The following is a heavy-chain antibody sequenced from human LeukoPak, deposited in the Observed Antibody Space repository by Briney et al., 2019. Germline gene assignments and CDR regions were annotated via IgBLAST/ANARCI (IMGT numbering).Heavy chain of an antibody. CDR2: INWNGGST. Sequence: RPGGSLTLSCAASGFTFDDYGLSWVRQPPGKGLEWVSGINWNGGSTGYADSVKGRFTISRDNAKNSLYLQMNSLRAEDTALYYCARGCSGSYYCNYWGQGTLVTVPS. CDR1: GFTFDDYG. J-gene: IGHJ4*02. D-gene: IGHD1-26*01. CDR3: ARGCSGSYYCNY. V-gene: IGHV3-20*04.